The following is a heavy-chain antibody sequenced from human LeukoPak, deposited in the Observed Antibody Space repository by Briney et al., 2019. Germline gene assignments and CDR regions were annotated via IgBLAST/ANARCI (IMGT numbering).Heavy chain of an antibody. J-gene: IGHJ4*02. CDR2: IYYSGST. D-gene: IGHD4-17*01. CDR1: GGSISSGGYY. V-gene: IGHV4-31*03. Sequence: PSETLSLTCTVSGGSISSGGYYWSWIRQHPGKGLEWIGYIYYSGSTYYNPSLKSRVTISVDTSKNQFSLKLSSVTAADTAVYYCARVHDYGDQIDYWGQGTLVTVSS. CDR3: ARVHDYGDQIDY.